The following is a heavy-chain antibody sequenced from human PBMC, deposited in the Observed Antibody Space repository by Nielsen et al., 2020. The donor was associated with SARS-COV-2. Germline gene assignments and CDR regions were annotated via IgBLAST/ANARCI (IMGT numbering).Heavy chain of an antibody. D-gene: IGHD2-21*01. J-gene: IGHJ6*02. CDR2: IRSKTNNYET. CDR3: KHYYDMDV. Sequence: GGSLRLSCAASGFTFGDAIIHWVHQASGKGLEWVGRIRSKTNNYETSYAASVKGRFTISRDESKNMAYLQMSRLKTDDTAVYYCKHYYDMDVWGQGTTVTVSS. V-gene: IGHV3-73*01. CDR1: GFTFGDAI.